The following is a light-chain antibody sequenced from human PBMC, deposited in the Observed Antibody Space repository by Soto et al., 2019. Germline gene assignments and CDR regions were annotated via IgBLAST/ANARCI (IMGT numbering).Light chain of an antibody. CDR2: HAP. Sequence: EIVMTQSPATLSVSPGERATLSCRASQSVSSNLAWYQQKPGQAPRLLIYHAPTRATGIPARFSGSGSGTEFPLTISSLQSEDFAVYYCQQDNKWPLTFGGGTKVEIK. CDR3: QQDNKWPLT. J-gene: IGKJ4*01. V-gene: IGKV3-15*01. CDR1: QSVSSN.